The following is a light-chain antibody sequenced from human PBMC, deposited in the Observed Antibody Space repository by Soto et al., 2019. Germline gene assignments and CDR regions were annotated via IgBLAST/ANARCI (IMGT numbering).Light chain of an antibody. J-gene: IGKJ5*01. CDR2: AAY. Sequence: DIQMTQSPSSLSASVGDRVTITCRASQRISNYLNWYQQKPGKAPKLLIYAAYSLQSGVPSRFSGSGSGTDFTLTISSLQPEDFTTYYCKQSYSSPITFGQGTRLENK. V-gene: IGKV1-39*01. CDR1: QRISNY. CDR3: KQSYSSPIT.